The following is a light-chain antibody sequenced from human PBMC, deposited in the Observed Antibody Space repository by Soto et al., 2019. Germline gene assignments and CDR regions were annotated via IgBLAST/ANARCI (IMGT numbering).Light chain of an antibody. V-gene: IGKV1-39*01. CDR1: QSISTY. Sequence: DIQMTQSPSSLSAPVGGKVTITCRASQSISTYLNWYQQRPGNAPKLLIYTASSLQSGVPSRFSGSGSGTDFALTISSLQPEDFETYYCQQSYTTPPTLGQGTKVDI. CDR2: TAS. J-gene: IGKJ1*01. CDR3: QQSYTTPPT.